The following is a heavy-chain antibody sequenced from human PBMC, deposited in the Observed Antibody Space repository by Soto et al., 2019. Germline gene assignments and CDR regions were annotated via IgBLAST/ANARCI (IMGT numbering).Heavy chain of an antibody. CDR1: GGTFSSYA. Sequence: EASVKVSCKASGGTFSSYAISWVRQAPGQGLEWMGGIIPIFGTANYAQKFQGRVTITADKSTSTAYMELSSLRSEDTAVYYCARGGVAAAGTSSPYYYGTDVWGQGTTVTVSS. CDR2: IIPIFGTA. V-gene: IGHV1-69*06. CDR3: ARGGVAAAGTSSPYYYGTDV. J-gene: IGHJ6*02. D-gene: IGHD6-13*01.